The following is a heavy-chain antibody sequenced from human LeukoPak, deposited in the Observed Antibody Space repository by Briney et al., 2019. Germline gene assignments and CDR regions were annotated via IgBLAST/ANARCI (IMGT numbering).Heavy chain of an antibody. D-gene: IGHD3-10*01. CDR3: ARDLHRVVVRGVPHYYYYMDV. V-gene: IGHV1-18*01. CDR2: ISTYNGNT. CDR1: GYTFTSYG. J-gene: IGHJ6*03. Sequence: CXASGYTFTSYGISWVRQAPGQGLEWMGWISTYNGNTNYAQKLQGRVTMTTDTSTSTAYMELRSLRSDDTAVYYCARDLHRVVVRGVPHYYYYMDVWGKGTTVTISS.